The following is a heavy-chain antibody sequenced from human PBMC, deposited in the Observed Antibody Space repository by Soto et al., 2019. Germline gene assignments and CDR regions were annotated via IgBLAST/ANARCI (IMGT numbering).Heavy chain of an antibody. Sequence: SETLSLTCTVSGGSISSSSYYWGWIRQPPGKGLEWIGSIYYSGSTYYNPSLKSRVTISVDTSKNQFSLKLSSVTAADTAVYYCARHITGYSSGWYYFDYWGQGTLVTVSS. CDR2: IYYSGST. CDR1: GGSISSSSYY. D-gene: IGHD6-19*01. J-gene: IGHJ4*02. V-gene: IGHV4-39*01. CDR3: ARHITGYSSGWYYFDY.